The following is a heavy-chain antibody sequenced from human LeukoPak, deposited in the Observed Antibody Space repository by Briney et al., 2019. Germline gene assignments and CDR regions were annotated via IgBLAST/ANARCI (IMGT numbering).Heavy chain of an antibody. Sequence: PSETLSLTCTVSGGSISSGGYYWSWIRQHPGKGLEWIGYIYYSGSTYYNPPLKSRVTISVDTSKNQFSLKLSSVTAADTAVYYCARGYCTNGVCYPPDAFDIWGQGTMVTVSS. D-gene: IGHD2-8*01. CDR1: GGSISSGGYY. J-gene: IGHJ3*02. CDR2: IYYSGST. V-gene: IGHV4-31*03. CDR3: ARGYCTNGVCYPPDAFDI.